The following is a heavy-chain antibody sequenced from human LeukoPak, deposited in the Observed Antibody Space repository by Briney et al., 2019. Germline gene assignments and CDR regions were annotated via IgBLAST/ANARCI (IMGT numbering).Heavy chain of an antibody. V-gene: IGHV1-69*05. CDR2: IIPIFGTA. D-gene: IGHD4-11*01. J-gene: IGHJ3*02. CDR3: AREPRLPDAFDI. Sequence: ASVKVSCKAPGGTFSSYAISWVRQAPGQGLEWMGGIIPIFGTANYAQKFQGRVTITTDESTSTAYMELSSLRSEDTAVYYCAREPRLPDAFDIWGQGTMVTVSS. CDR1: GGTFSSYA.